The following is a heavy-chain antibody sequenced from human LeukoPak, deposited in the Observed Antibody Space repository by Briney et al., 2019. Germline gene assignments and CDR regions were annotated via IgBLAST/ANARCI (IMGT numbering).Heavy chain of an antibody. Sequence: PGGSLRLSCAASGFTFSSYSMNWVRQAPGKGLEWVSSISSSSSYIYYADSVKGRFTISRDNAKNSLYLQMNSLRAEGTAVYYCARRGMSDSPGCVDYWGQGTLVTVSS. J-gene: IGHJ4*02. D-gene: IGHD3-22*01. CDR1: GFTFSSYS. CDR3: ARRGMSDSPGCVDY. V-gene: IGHV3-21*01. CDR2: ISSSSSYI.